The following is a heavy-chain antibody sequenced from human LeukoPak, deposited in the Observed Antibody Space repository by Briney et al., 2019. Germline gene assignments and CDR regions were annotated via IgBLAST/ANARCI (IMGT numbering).Heavy chain of an antibody. V-gene: IGHV4-39*01. CDR2: IYYSGST. Sequence: SETLSLTCTVSGGSISSSSYYWGWIRQPPGKGLEWIGSIYYSGSTYYNPSLKSRVTISVDTSKNQFSLKLSSVTAADTAVYYCARRQLEKIAVADRFDPWGQGTLVTVSS. J-gene: IGHJ5*02. CDR1: GGSISSSSYY. CDR3: ARRQLEKIAVADRFDP. D-gene: IGHD6-19*01.